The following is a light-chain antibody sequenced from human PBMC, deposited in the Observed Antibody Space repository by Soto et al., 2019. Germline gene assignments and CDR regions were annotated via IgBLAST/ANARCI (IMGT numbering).Light chain of an antibody. V-gene: IGKV3-15*01. CDR1: QSVSTN. J-gene: IGKJ4*01. CDR3: QQYNNWPLT. CDR2: GAS. Sequence: EIVMTQSPVTLSVSPGERATLSCRASQSVSTNLAWYQQKPGQAPRLLIYGASTRATDIPARFSGSGSGTEVTLTISSLQSEDFAVYYCQQYNNWPLTFGGGTKVEIK.